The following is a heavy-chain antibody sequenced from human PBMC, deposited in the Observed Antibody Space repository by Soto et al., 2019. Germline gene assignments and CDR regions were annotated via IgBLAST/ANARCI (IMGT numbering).Heavy chain of an antibody. D-gene: IGHD3-9*01. CDR1: GFTFSNYA. CDR2: ISGSGGST. V-gene: IGHV3-23*01. J-gene: IGHJ6*02. CDR3: ARVDILTVYGCIDV. Sequence: GGSLRLSCAASGFTFSNYAISLVRQAPGKGLEWVSSISGSGGSTYYSDSVKGRFTISRYNSKNTFYLQMNSLSAADTAVYYCARVDILTVYGCIDVWGQGTTVTVSS.